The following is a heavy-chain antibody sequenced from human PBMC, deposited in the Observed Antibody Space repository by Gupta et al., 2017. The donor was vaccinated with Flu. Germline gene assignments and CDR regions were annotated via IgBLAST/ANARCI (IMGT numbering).Heavy chain of an antibody. CDR3: ARRGNYLGDAFDI. Sequence: VQLVESGGGLVKPGGSLRLSCVDSGFTFSSFGMNWVRQAPGKGLEWISSISSSGSHKYYAGSVKGRFTISRDNADSSLYLQMSSLRAEDTAIYYCARRGNYLGDAFDIWGRGTMVTVSS. D-gene: IGHD2/OR15-2a*01. CDR1: GFTFSSFG. V-gene: IGHV3-21*02. J-gene: IGHJ3*02. CDR2: ISSSGSHK.